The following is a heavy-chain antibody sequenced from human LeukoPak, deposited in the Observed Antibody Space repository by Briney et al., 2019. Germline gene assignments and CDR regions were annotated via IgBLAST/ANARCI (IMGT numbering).Heavy chain of an antibody. CDR1: RGSINSSQW. J-gene: IGHJ5*02. CDR3: ARTKIGLRWYHGVNWFDP. Sequence: NTSGTLSLTCAVSRGSINSSQWWSWVRQPPGKGLEWIGEIYHNGGINYNPSLWSRATISVDRSKNHFSLKLTSVTAADTAVYYCARTKIGLRWYHGVNWFDPWGQGTLVTVSS. D-gene: IGHD4-23*01. CDR2: IYHNGGI. V-gene: IGHV4-4*02.